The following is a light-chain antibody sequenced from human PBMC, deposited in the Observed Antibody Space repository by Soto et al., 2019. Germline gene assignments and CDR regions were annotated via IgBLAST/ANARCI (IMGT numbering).Light chain of an antibody. CDR1: QSLTSSY. CDR2: GAS. Sequence: EIVLTQSPGTLSLSPGERVTLSCRASQSLTSSYLAWYQQKPGQAPRLLIYGASSRATGIPDRFSGSGSGTDFTLTISRREPEDFAVYYCQHYESSPPSYTFGQGTKLEIK. V-gene: IGKV3-20*01. CDR3: QHYESSPPSYT. J-gene: IGKJ2*01.